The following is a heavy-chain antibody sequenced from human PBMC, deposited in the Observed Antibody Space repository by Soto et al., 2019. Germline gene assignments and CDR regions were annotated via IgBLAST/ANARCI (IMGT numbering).Heavy chain of an antibody. D-gene: IGHD4-17*01. CDR1: SGSIRSSNW. CDR3: ARDYGDYQTDAFDV. CDR2: IYHSGST. J-gene: IGHJ3*01. V-gene: IGHV4-4*02. Sequence: QVHLQESGPGLVKPSETLSLTCAVSSGSIRSSNWWSWVRQPPGKGLQWIGEIYHSGSTNYNPSLKSRVKMSIDTSENQFSLKLTSVTAADTAVYYCARDYGDYQTDAFDVWGQGTMVTVSS.